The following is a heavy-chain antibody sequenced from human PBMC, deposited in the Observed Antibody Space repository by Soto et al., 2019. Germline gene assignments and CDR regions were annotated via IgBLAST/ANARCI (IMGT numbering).Heavy chain of an antibody. Sequence: GSLRLSCAVSGFTVNNNYMSWFRQASGKGLEWVSVVYSGGSTYYADSVKGRFTISRDTSKNTLYLQMDSLRLEDTAFYYCARARLSGFHSDWYAPGIDPWGQGILVTVSS. V-gene: IGHV3-66*02. CDR2: VYSGGST. J-gene: IGHJ5*02. D-gene: IGHD6-19*01. CDR1: GFTVNNNY. CDR3: ARARLSGFHSDWYAPGIDP.